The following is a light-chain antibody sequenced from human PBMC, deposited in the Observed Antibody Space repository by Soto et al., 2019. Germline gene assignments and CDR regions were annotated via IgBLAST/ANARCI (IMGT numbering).Light chain of an antibody. Sequence: QSVLTQPPSASGTPGQRVTISCSGSSSNIGSNYVYWYQQLPGTAPKLLIYRNNQRPSGVPDRFSGSKSGTSASLAISGLRSADEADYYCAAWDDSLSGPLVVFGGGTKLTVL. CDR2: RNN. V-gene: IGLV1-47*01. CDR3: AAWDDSLSGPLVV. J-gene: IGLJ2*01. CDR1: SSNIGSNY.